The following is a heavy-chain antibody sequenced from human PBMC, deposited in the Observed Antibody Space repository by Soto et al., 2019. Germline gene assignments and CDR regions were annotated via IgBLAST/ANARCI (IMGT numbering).Heavy chain of an antibody. V-gene: IGHV1-69*01. D-gene: IGHD2-15*01. CDR2: IIPIFGTA. CDR3: ARVACSGCRCYWGWFDP. J-gene: IGHJ5*02. CDR1: GGTFSSYA. Sequence: QVQLVQSGAEVKKPGSSVKVSCKASGGTFSSYAISWVRQAPGQGLEWMGGIIPIFGTANYAQKFQGRVTITADESTSTAYMELSSLRSEDTAVYYCARVACSGCRCYWGWFDPWGQGTLVTVSS.